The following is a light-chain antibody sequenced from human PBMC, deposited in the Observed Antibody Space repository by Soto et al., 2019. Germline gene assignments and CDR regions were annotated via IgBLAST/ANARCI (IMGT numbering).Light chain of an antibody. J-gene: IGLJ1*01. V-gene: IGLV2-14*01. Sequence: QSVLTQPASVSGSPGQSITISCPGTSSYVGGYNYVSWYQQHPGKAPKLMIYDVSNRPSGISNRFSGSKSGNTASLTISGLQAEDEADYYCSSYTSSSTYVFGTGTKVTVL. CDR1: SSYVGGYNY. CDR3: SSYTSSSTYV. CDR2: DVS.